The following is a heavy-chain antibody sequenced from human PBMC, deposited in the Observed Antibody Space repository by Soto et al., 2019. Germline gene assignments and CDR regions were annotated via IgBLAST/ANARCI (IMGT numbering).Heavy chain of an antibody. CDR3: ARGRGTTVVTANAFDI. V-gene: IGHV1-3*01. Sequence: ASVKVSCKASGYTFTICAMRWVRQAPGQRLEWMGWINAGNGNTKYSQKFQGRVTITRDTSASTAYMELSSLRSEDTAVYYCARGRGTTVVTANAFDIWGQGTMVTVSS. CDR2: INAGNGNT. D-gene: IGHD4-17*01. CDR1: GYTFTICA. J-gene: IGHJ3*02.